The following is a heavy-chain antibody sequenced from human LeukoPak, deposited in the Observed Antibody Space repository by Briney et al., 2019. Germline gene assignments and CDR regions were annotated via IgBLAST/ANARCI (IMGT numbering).Heavy chain of an antibody. J-gene: IGHJ6*03. CDR2: INPSGGST. D-gene: IGHD2-2*01. CDR3: ARGDIVVVPAAMRPYYYYMDV. Sequence: ASVKVSCKASGYTFTSYYMHWVRQAPGQGLEWMGIINPSGGSTSYAQKFQGRVTMTRDTSTSTVYMELSSLRSEDTAVYYCARGDIVVVPAAMRPYYYYMDVWGKGTTVTISS. V-gene: IGHV1-46*01. CDR1: GYTFTSYY.